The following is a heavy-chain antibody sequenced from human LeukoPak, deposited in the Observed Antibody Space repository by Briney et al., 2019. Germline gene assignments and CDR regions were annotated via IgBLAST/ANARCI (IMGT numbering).Heavy chain of an antibody. CDR3: ARGRARDGSFPWLDS. Sequence: SDTLSLTCSVSVDSIGSYYWTWIHQSAGKGLEWIGYIFYSGSTNYSPSLKSRVTISVDTSNNQFSLQLRSVTAADTAIYYCARGRARDGSFPWLDSWGQGTLVTVSS. D-gene: IGHD3-10*01. CDR1: VDSIGSYY. V-gene: IGHV4-59*07. J-gene: IGHJ5*01. CDR2: IFYSGST.